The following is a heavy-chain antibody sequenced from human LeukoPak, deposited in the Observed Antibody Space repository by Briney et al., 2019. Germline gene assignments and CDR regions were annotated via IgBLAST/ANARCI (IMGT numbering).Heavy chain of an antibody. D-gene: IGHD2-2*01. J-gene: IGHJ6*02. Sequence: GGSLRLSCVASGFTFSNYWVLWVRQAPGKGLMWVSLISTDGKSTRYAESVKGRFTISRDNAKNALYLQMDILRVEDTALYFCVRDYQFIQEVWGQGTTVTVSS. CDR2: ISTDGKST. V-gene: IGHV3-74*01. CDR1: GFTFSNYW. CDR3: VRDYQFIQEV.